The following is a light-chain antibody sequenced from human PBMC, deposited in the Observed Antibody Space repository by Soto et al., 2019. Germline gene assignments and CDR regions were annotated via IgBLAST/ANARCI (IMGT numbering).Light chain of an antibody. CDR1: SGSIVSNY. J-gene: IGLJ2*01. CDR2: EDN. Sequence: NFMLTQPHSVSESPGKTVTISCTRSSGSIVSNYVQWYQQRPGSSPSIVIYEDNQRPSGVPDRFSGSIDSSSNSASLTISGLKTEDEADYYCQSYDSSNQGVFGGGTKLTVL. V-gene: IGLV6-57*01. CDR3: QSYDSSNQGV.